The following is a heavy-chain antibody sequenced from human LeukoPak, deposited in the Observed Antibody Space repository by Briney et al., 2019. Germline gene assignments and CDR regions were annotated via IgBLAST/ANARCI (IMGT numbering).Heavy chain of an antibody. V-gene: IGHV1-18*01. Sequence: GASVKVSCKASGYTFTSYGISWVRQAPGQGLEWMGWISAYNGNTNYAQKLQGRVTMTTDTSTSTAYMELRSLRSDDTAVYYCERELGSGSYPGPFDYWGQGTLVTVSS. CDR3: ERELGSGSYPGPFDY. D-gene: IGHD1-26*01. CDR2: ISAYNGNT. CDR1: GYTFTSYG. J-gene: IGHJ4*02.